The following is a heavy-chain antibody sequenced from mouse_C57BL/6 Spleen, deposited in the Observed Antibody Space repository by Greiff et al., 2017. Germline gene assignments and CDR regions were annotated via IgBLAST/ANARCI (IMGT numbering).Heavy chain of an antibody. J-gene: IGHJ2*01. CDR2: IYPGSGST. Sequence: VQLQQPGAELVKPGASVKMSCKASGYTFTSYWITWVKQRPGQGLEWIGDIYPGSGSTNYNEKFKSKATLTVDTSSSTAYMQLSSLTSEDSAVYYCARGIYYYGSSYYFDDWGQGTTLTVSS. CDR1: GYTFTSYW. V-gene: IGHV1-55*01. CDR3: ARGIYYYGSSYYFDD. D-gene: IGHD1-1*01.